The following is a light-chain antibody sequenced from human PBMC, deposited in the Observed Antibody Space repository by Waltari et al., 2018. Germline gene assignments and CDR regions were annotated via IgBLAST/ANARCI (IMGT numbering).Light chain of an antibody. CDR1: QSVSRSY. CDR3: HQYGNSPFT. Sequence: EIVLTQSPGTLSLSPGERVTLSCKASQSVSRSYLAWFQQKPGQHPRLLIYGASTRASGIPDRFSGSGSGTDLTLTINRLQPEDFAVYSCHQYGNSPFTFGQGTRLEIK. CDR2: GAS. J-gene: IGKJ5*01. V-gene: IGKV3-20*01.